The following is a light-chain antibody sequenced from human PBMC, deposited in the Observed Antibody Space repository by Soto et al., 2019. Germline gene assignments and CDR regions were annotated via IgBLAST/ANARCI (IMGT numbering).Light chain of an antibody. CDR2: RNS. CDR1: TFNIGIND. V-gene: IGLV1-47*01. Sequence: QSVLTQTPSASGTPGQRVTISCSGGTFNIGINDVYWYQQLPGTAPKLLIYRNSRGPSGVPDRFSGSRSGTSGSLAISGLRSQDEGDYYCATWDESLRAWVFGGGTKLTVL. J-gene: IGLJ3*02. CDR3: ATWDESLRAWV.